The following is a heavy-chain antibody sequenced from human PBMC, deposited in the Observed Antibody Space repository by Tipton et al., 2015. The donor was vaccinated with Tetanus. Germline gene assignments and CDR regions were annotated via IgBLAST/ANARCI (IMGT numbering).Heavy chain of an antibody. J-gene: IGHJ3*01. CDR1: GYTFTSHY. D-gene: IGHD1-26*01. Sequence: QVQLVQSGAEAKKPGASVKISCKASGYTFTSHYVHWVRQAPGQGLEWMGMINPSGGYTRSAQTLQGRVKVTRDPSTTTVYMELSNLRPGDTAVYYCAREMGNRGNAFDLWGQGTVVAVSS. CDR3: AREMGNRGNAFDL. CDR2: INPSGGYT. V-gene: IGHV1-46*04.